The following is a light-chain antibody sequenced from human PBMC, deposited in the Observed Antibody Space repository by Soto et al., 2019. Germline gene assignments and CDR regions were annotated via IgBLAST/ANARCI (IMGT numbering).Light chain of an antibody. J-gene: IGKJ1*01. CDR1: QSVSTN. CDR3: QHYNNWPPWT. CDR2: GAS. V-gene: IGKV3-15*01. Sequence: EIVMTHSPATLSVSPGERATLSCRASQSVSTNLAWYQQKPGQAPRLLIYGASTRATGIPARFSGSGSGTEFTLTISSLQSEDFAIYYCQHYNNWPPWTFDQGTKVEIK.